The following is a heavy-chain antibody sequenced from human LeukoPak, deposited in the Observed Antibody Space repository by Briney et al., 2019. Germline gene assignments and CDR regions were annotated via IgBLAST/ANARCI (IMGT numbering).Heavy chain of an antibody. D-gene: IGHD5-18*01. CDR3: ARGSLGIQLWFEYNWFDP. V-gene: IGHV4-39*07. J-gene: IGHJ5*02. Sequence: SETLSLTCTVSGASIANTTDYWGWIRQPPGKGLEWIGEINHSGSTNYNPSLKSRVTISVDTSKNQFSLKLSSVTAADTAVYYCARGSLGIQLWFEYNWFDPWGQGTLVTVSS. CDR1: GASIANTTDY. CDR2: INHSGST.